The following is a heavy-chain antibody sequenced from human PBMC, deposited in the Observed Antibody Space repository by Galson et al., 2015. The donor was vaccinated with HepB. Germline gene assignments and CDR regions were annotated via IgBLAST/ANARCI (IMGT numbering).Heavy chain of an antibody. D-gene: IGHD3-16*02. J-gene: IGHJ4*02. V-gene: IGHV3-30*18. CDR2: ISYDGSKK. Sequence: SLRLSCAASGFTFSSYGMHWVRQAPGKGLEWVALISYDGSKKDYADSVKGRFTISRDNSENTLSLQINSPRSEDTALYYCAKESYDYVWGSYRPLDSWGQGTLVTVSS. CDR3: AKESYDYVWGSYRPLDS. CDR1: GFTFSSYG.